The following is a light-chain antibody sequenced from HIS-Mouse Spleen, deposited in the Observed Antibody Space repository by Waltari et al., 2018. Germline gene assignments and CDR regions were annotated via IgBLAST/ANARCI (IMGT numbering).Light chain of an antibody. CDR2: DDS. J-gene: IGLJ3*02. CDR1: NIGSKS. Sequence: SYVLTQPPSVSVAPGQTARITCGGNNIGSKSVHWYQQKPGQAPVLVVYDDSGRPSGVPERVSGSNAGNTATLTISRVEAGDEADYYCQVWDSSSTWVFGGGTKLTVL. CDR3: QVWDSSSTWV. V-gene: IGLV3-21*02.